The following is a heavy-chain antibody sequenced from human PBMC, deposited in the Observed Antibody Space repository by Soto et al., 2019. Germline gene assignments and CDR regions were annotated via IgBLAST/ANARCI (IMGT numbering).Heavy chain of an antibody. J-gene: IGHJ4*02. CDR1: GDSISSSNW. Sequence: ASETLSLTCAVSGDSISSSNWWSWVRQPPGKGLEWIGEIYHSGTTHYNPSLKSRVTMSLDKSRNQFSLKLSSVTAADTAMYYCARDNVLLFDYWGQGTLVTVSS. D-gene: IGHD3-10*01. CDR3: ARDNVLLFDY. V-gene: IGHV4-4*02. CDR2: IYHSGTT.